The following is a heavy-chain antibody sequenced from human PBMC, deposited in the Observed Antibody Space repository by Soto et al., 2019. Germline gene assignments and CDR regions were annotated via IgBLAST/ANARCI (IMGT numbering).Heavy chain of an antibody. CDR1: GFTFSSYG. J-gene: IGHJ6*03. Sequence: GGSLRLSCAASGFTFSSYGMHWVRQAPGKGLEWVAVISYDGSNKYYADSVKGRFTISRDNSKNTLYLQMNSLRAEDTAVYYCAKDRERFLEWLEGGYYYYYMDVWGKGTTVTVSS. CDR3: AKDRERFLEWLEGGYYYYYMDV. V-gene: IGHV3-30*18. D-gene: IGHD3-3*01. CDR2: ISYDGSNK.